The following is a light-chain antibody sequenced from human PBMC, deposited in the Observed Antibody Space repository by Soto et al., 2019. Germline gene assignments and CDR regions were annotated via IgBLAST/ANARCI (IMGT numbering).Light chain of an antibody. CDR3: QQYDSYSWT. V-gene: IGKV1-5*01. Sequence: DIQMTQSPSTLSASVGARVTITCRASQSISSWLAWYQQKPGKAPKLLSYDASSLERGVPSRLSGSGSGTEFTLAISSLQPDEFATYYCQQYDSYSWTFGQGTKVDIK. J-gene: IGKJ1*01. CDR2: DAS. CDR1: QSISSW.